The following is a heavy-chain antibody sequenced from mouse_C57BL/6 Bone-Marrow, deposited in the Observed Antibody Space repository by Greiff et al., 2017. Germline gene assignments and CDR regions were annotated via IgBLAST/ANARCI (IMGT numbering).Heavy chain of an antibody. CDR3: ARPLTGVAMDY. Sequence: VQLQQSGAELVRPGTSVKVSCKASGYAFTNYLIEWVKQRPGQGLEWIGVINPGSGGTNYNEKFKGKATLTADKSSSTAYMQLSSLTSEDSAVYFCARPLTGVAMDYWGQGTSVTVSS. V-gene: IGHV1-54*01. CDR2: INPGSGGT. J-gene: IGHJ4*01. D-gene: IGHD4-1*01. CDR1: GYAFTNYL.